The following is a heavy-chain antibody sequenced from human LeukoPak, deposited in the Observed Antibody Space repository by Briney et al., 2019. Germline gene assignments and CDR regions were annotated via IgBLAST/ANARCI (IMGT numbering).Heavy chain of an antibody. J-gene: IGHJ6*03. CDR2: ISAYNGNT. CDR3: ARVDSGSYYYYYFYMDV. Sequence: ASVKVSCKASGGTFSSYAISWVRQAPGQGLEWMGWISAYNGNTNYAQKLQGRVTMTTDTSTGTAYMELRSLRSDDTAVYYCARVDSGSYYYYYFYMDVWGKGTTVTVSS. CDR1: GGTFSSYA. D-gene: IGHD1-26*01. V-gene: IGHV1-18*01.